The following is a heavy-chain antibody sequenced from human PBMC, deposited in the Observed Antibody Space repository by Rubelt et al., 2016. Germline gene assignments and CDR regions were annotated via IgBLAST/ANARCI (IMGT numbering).Heavy chain of an antibody. CDR1: GASISIFY. CDR3: ARGWGSRWYYFDY. D-gene: IGHD6-13*01. J-gene: IGHJ4*02. Sequence: LSLTRTVSGASISIFYWSWIRQSAGQGLEWIGRVDPSGSTNSNPSLKGRITMSVDTSKNQFSLKLNSVTAADTAVYFCARGWGSRWYYFDYWGQGILVTVSS. V-gene: IGHV4-4*07. CDR2: VDPSGST.